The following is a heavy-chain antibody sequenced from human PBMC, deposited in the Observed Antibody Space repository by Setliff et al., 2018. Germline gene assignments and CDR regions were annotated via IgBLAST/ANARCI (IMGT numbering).Heavy chain of an antibody. CDR1: GYSFTGYY. V-gene: IGHV1-46*01. Sequence: VASVKVSCKASGYSFTGYYMHWVRQAPGQGLEWMGIIHTGGGSASYAQKFQGRVTMTSDTSTSTVYMEVNSVTSDDTAIYYCARGGMAAAGRKGVFKYWGQGTVVTVSS. D-gene: IGHD6-13*01. CDR2: IHTGGGSA. J-gene: IGHJ4*02. CDR3: ARGGMAAAGRKGVFKY.